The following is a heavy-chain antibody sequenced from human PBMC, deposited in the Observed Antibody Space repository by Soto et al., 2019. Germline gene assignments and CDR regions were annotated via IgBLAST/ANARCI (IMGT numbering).Heavy chain of an antibody. V-gene: IGHV1-2*04. J-gene: IGHJ6*02. CDR1: GYTFTGYY. D-gene: IGHD2-21*01. CDR3: ARCVAGYYYYCMDF. Sequence: ASVKVSCKASGYTFTGYYMHWVRQAPGQGLEWMGWINPNSGGTNYAQKFQGWVTMTRDTSISTAYMELSRLRSDDTAVYYCARCVAGYYYYCMDFWGQGTTVTVSS. CDR2: INPNSGGT.